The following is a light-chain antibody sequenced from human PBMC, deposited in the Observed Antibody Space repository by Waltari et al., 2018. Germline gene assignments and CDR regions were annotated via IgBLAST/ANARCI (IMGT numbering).Light chain of an antibody. J-gene: IGLJ2*01. V-gene: IGLV2-18*02. Sequence: QSALTQPPSVSGSPGQSVTISCTGTNSDIANYNRVSSYQQSPGTAPKPIIYDVHKPPSGVSCLFSGSKSGNTPSLTISGLQAGDEADYYCSSDTTNTRFFGGGTKVTVL. CDR2: DVH. CDR1: NSDIANYNR. CDR3: SSDTTNTRF.